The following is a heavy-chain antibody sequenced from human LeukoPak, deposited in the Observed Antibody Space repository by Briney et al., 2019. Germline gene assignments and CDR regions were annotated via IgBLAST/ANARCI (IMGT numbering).Heavy chain of an antibody. CDR2: ISSNEGST. Sequence: GGALRLSCSASGFTFSSYAMHWVRQAPGKGLEYVSAISSNEGSTYYADSVKGRFTISRDNSKNTLYLQMSSLRAEDTAVYYCVKVGSIVAYDHWGQGTLVTVSS. J-gene: IGHJ5*02. CDR3: VKVGSIVAYDH. CDR1: GFTFSSYA. D-gene: IGHD2-15*01. V-gene: IGHV3-64D*06.